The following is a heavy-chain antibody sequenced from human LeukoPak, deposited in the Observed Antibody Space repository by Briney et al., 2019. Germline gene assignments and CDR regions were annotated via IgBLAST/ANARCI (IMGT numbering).Heavy chain of an antibody. CDR3: ARTRTWELYFDY. CDR1: GGSISSYY. CDR2: IYYSGST. V-gene: IGHV4-59*01. J-gene: IGHJ4*02. Sequence: PSETLSLTCTVSGGSISSYYWSWIRQPPGKGLEWIGYIYYSGSTHYNPSLKSRVTLSIDTSKNQFSLKLSSVTAADTAVYYCARTRTWELYFDYWGQGTLVTVSS. D-gene: IGHD1-26*01.